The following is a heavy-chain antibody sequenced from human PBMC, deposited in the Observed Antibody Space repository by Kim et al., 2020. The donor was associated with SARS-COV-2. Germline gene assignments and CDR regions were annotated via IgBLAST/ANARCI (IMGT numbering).Heavy chain of an antibody. V-gene: IGHV4-59*01. CDR1: GGSISSYS. CDR3: ARAPHRMAARPFWFDP. J-gene: IGHJ5*02. Sequence: SETLSLTCTVSGGSISSYSWSWIRQPPGKGLEWIGYIYYSGSTNYNPSLKSRVTISVDTSKNQFSLKLSSVTAADTAVYYCARAPHRMAARPFWFDPWGQGTLVTVSS. D-gene: IGHD6-6*01. CDR2: IYYSGST.